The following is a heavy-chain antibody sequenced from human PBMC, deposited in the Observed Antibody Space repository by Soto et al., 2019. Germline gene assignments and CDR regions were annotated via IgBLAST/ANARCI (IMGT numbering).Heavy chain of an antibody. CDR1: GFTFSSYS. CDR3: AREVEWGYCISTSCYYYYGMDV. J-gene: IGHJ6*02. D-gene: IGHD2-2*01. V-gene: IGHV3-21*01. CDR2: ISSSSSYI. Sequence: EVQLVESGGGLVKPGGSLRLSCAASGFTFSSYSMNWVRQAPGKGLEWVSSISSSSSYIYYADSVKGRFTISRDNAKNSLYLQMNSLRAEDTAVYYCAREVEWGYCISTSCYYYYGMDVWGQGTTVTVSS.